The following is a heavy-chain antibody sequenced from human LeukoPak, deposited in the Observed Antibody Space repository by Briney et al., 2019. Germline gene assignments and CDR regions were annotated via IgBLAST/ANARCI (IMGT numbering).Heavy chain of an antibody. CDR2: IYYTGST. CDR1: GGSISSYY. J-gene: IGHJ3*02. D-gene: IGHD1-1*01. Sequence: SETLSLTCTVSGGSISSYYWSWIRQPPGKGLEWIGYIYYTGSTYYNPSLKSRVTVSVDTSKNQLSLKLSSVTAADTAVYYCAREGPRGGGNWAHDAFDMWGQGTMVTVSS. V-gene: IGHV4-59*01. CDR3: AREGPRGGGNWAHDAFDM.